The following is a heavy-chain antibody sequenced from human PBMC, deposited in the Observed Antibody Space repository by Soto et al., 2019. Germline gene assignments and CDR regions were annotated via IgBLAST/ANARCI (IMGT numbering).Heavy chain of an antibody. J-gene: IGHJ4*02. CDR2: INPKSGGT. Sequence: QVQLLQSGAEVKKPGASVKVSCKASGDTFTANYIHWVRQAPGQGFEWMGWINPKSGGTKYPQKFQGRVTLTRDTSLSTVYITLARLTSDDTAVYYCARNLAKGGGSAGFDYCGQGPLVTVSS. D-gene: IGHD1-26*01. CDR1: GDTFTANY. V-gene: IGHV1-2*02. CDR3: ARNLAKGGGSAGFDY.